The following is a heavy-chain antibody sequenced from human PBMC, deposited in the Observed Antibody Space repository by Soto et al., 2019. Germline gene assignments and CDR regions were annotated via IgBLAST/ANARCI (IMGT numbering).Heavy chain of an antibody. V-gene: IGHV1-69*01. J-gene: IGHJ4*02. CDR3: GRERVSAGYYYFDY. CDR2: TIPIFGTP. Sequence: QVQLVQSGAEVKKPGSSVKVSCKASGGTFSAYALSWVRQAPGQGLEWMGGTIPIFGTPNYAQKFQDRVTVTADESTSTAYMELSDLRYEDTAVYYCGRERVSAGYYYFDYWGQGTRVTVSS. CDR1: GGTFSAYA. D-gene: IGHD6-13*01.